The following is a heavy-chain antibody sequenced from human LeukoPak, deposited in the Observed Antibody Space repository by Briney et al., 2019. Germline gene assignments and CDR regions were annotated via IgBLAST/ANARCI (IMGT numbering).Heavy chain of an antibody. V-gene: IGHV3-15*01. CDR2: IKSKTDGGTT. CDR3: TTGITMIVVAYDAFDI. J-gene: IGHJ3*02. D-gene: IGHD3-22*01. CDR1: GFTFSNAW. Sequence: GGSLRLSCAASGFTFSNAWMSWVRQAPGKGLEWVGRIKSKTDGGTTDYAAPVKGRFTISRDDSKNTLYLQMNSLKTEDTAVHYCTTGITMIVVAYDAFDIWGQGTMVTVSS.